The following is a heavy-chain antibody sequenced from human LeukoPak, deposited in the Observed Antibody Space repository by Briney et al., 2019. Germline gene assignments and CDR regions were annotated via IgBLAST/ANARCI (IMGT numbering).Heavy chain of an antibody. CDR1: GFTFSSHS. V-gene: IGHV3-21*01. D-gene: IGHD5-18*01. CDR3: ASTVDTAMVTPHYYYYYGMDV. Sequence: PGGSLRLSCAASGFTFSSHSMTWVRQAPGKGLEWVSSISSSSSYIYYADSVKGRFTISRDNAKNSLYLQMNSLRAEDTAVYYCASTVDTAMVTPHYYYYYGMDVWGQGTTVTVSS. J-gene: IGHJ6*01. CDR2: ISSSSSYI.